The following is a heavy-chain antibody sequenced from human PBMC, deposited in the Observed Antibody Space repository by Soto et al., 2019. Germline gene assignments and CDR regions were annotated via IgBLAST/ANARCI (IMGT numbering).Heavy chain of an antibody. CDR3: AKHAPARRLGYCSSTSCYAIAAAGTSAFDI. V-gene: IGHV3-23*01. Sequence: EVQLLESGGGLVQPGGSLRLSCAASGFTFSSYAMSWVRQAPGKGLEWVSAISGSGGSTYYADSVKGRFTISRDNSKNTLYLQMNSLRAEDTAVYYCAKHAPARRLGYCSSTSCYAIAAAGTSAFDIWCQGTMVTVSS. CDR1: GFTFSSYA. CDR2: ISGSGGST. D-gene: IGHD2-2*01. J-gene: IGHJ3*02.